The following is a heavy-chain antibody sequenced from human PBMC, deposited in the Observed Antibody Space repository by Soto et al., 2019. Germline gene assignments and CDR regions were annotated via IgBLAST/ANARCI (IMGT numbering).Heavy chain of an antibody. CDR3: ARGRESTYYDILTGYFVGYY. Sequence: ASVKVSCKVSGYTLTELSMHWVRQAPGKGLEWMGGFDPEDGETIYAQKFQGRVTMTEDTSTDTAYMELSSLRSEDTAVYYCARGRESTYYDILTGYFVGYYWGQGTLVTVSS. D-gene: IGHD3-9*01. V-gene: IGHV1-24*01. CDR2: FDPEDGET. J-gene: IGHJ4*02. CDR1: GYTLTELS.